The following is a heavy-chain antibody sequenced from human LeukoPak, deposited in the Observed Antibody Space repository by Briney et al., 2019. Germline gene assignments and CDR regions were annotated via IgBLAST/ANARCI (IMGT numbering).Heavy chain of an antibody. CDR2: IYYSGST. Sequence: SETLSLTCTVSGGSISSYYWSWIRPPPGKGMEWIGYIYYSGSTNYNPCLKSRVTISVDTSKNQFSLKLSSVTAADTAVYYCARRGSNSYGYDYWGQGTLVTVSS. V-gene: IGHV4-59*08. CDR1: GGSISSYY. D-gene: IGHD5-18*01. CDR3: ARRGSNSYGYDY. J-gene: IGHJ4*02.